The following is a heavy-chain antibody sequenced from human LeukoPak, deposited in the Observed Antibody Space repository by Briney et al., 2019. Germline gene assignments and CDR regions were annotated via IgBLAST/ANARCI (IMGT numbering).Heavy chain of an antibody. CDR1: GFTFSTYW. CDR2: VKQDGSEN. CDR3: VRDFRFLDDY. J-gene: IGHJ4*02. Sequence: GGSLRLSCAASGFTFSTYWMTWVRQAPGKGLEWVGNVKQDGSENYYADSVKGRFTISRDNAKNSLYLQMNSLRAEDTAVYYCVRDFRFLDDYWGQGTLVTVSS. V-gene: IGHV3-7*01. D-gene: IGHD3-3*01.